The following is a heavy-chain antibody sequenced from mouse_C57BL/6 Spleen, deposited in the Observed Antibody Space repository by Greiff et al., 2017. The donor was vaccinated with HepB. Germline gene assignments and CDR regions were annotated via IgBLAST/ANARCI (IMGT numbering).Heavy chain of an antibody. V-gene: IGHV8-2*01. CDR2: WNNDNY. Sequence: QVTLKVSGPGILQPSQPLSLACTFSGISLSTSGMGLSWLRKPSGKALEWLASIWNNDNYYNPSLKSRLTISKETSNYQVFLKLTSVDTADSATYYGAWRVLYYYGSSPGAMDYWGQGTSVTVSS. CDR3: WRVLYYYGSSPGAMDY. D-gene: IGHD1-1*01. CDR1: ISLSTSGMGL. J-gene: IGHJ4*01.